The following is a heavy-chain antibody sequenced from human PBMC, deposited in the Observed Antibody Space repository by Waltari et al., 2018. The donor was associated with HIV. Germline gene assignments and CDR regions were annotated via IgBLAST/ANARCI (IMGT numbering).Heavy chain of an antibody. V-gene: IGHV3-30*01. CDR3: ASALRIVAANDY. D-gene: IGHD6-13*01. CDR1: GFSFSSYA. CDR2: ISYDGSNK. Sequence: QVQLVEPGGGVVQSGRSLRLSCAASGFSFSSYAMHWVRQAPGKGLEWVAVISYDGSNKYYADSVKGRFTISRDNSKNTLYLQMNSLRAEDTAVYFCASALRIVAANDYWGQGTLVTVSS. J-gene: IGHJ4*02.